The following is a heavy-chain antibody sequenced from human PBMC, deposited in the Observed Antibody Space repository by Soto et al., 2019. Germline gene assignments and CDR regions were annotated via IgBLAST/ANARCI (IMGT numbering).Heavy chain of an antibody. CDR2: TWSGGRGK. CDR3: AKDDDTSSHFSLLDF. J-gene: IGHJ4*02. Sequence: QVQLVESGGGVVQPGTSLRLSCAASGFTFSHYGIHWVRQAPGKGLEWVALTWSGGRGKNYADSVRGRFTVSRDNSKTTVYLQMNSLRVEDTAVYYCAKDDDTSSHFSLLDFRGQGTLVTVSS. V-gene: IGHV3-33*06. CDR1: GFTFSHYG. D-gene: IGHD3-22*01.